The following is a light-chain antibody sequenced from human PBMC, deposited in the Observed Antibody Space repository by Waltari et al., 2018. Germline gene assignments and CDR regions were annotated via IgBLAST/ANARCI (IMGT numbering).Light chain of an antibody. Sequence: VLTQSPGTLSLSPGERATLSCRASEHIGNDYLAWYQQRPGQAPRLLMYGASGRASGISDKFSGSGSGTDFTLTIGRLDPEDFALYYCQRYYSLPWTFGQGTRVDIK. CDR1: EHIGNDY. CDR3: QRYYSLPWT. J-gene: IGKJ1*01. V-gene: IGKV3-20*01. CDR2: GAS.